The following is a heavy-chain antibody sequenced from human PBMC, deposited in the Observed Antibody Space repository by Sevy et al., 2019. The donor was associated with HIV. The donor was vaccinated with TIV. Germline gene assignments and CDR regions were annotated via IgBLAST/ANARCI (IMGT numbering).Heavy chain of an antibody. D-gene: IGHD3-22*01. CDR1: GGSFSGYY. J-gene: IGHJ5*02. CDR2: INHSGST. Sequence: KQSQTLSLTCAVYGGSFSGYYWSWIRQPPGKGLEWIGEINHSGSTNYNPSLKSRVTISVDTSKNQFSLKLSSVTAADTAVYYCAREGYYYDSSGYYDLWGQGTLVTVSS. V-gene: IGHV4-34*01. CDR3: AREGYYYDSSGYYDL.